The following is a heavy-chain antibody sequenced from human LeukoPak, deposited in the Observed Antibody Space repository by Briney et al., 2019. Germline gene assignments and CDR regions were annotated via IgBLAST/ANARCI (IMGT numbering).Heavy chain of an antibody. CDR3: ARDMAYDAFDY. CDR1: GLTFSSSW. J-gene: IGHJ4*02. CDR2: INPDGSGT. V-gene: IGHV3-7*03. Sequence: GGTLRLSCVDSGLTFSSSWMTWVRQAPGKGLEWVGNINPDGSGTSYADSVEGRFTISRDNAKNSLYLQVNSLRVEDTAVYYCARDMAYDAFDYWGPGTLVTVSS. D-gene: IGHD4/OR15-4a*01.